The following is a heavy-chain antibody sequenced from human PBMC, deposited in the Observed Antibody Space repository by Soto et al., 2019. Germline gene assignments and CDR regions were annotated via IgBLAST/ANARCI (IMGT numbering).Heavy chain of an antibody. CDR2: ISYDGSNK. J-gene: IGHJ2*01. D-gene: IGHD1-26*01. CDR1: GFTFSSYG. V-gene: IGHV3-30*18. CDR3: AKDQSKLPHFDL. Sequence: QVQLVESGGGVVQPGRSLRLSCAASGFTFSSYGMHWVRQAPGKGLEWVAVISYDGSNKYYADSVKGRFTISRDNSKNTLFMKMNSLGAEDTDVYYCAKDQSKLPHFDLWGRGTLVTVSS.